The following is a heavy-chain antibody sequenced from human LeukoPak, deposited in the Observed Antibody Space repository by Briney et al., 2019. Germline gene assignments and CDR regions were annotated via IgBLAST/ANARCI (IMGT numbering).Heavy chain of an antibody. Sequence: GGSLRLSCAASGFTFSSYAMHWVRQAPGKGLEWVAVISYDGSNKYYADSVKGRFTISRDNSKNTLYLQMNSLRAEDTAVYYCARGMVNYYYYGMDVWGQGTTVTVSS. CDR2: ISYDGSNK. CDR3: ARGMVNYYYYGMDV. J-gene: IGHJ6*02. D-gene: IGHD5-18*01. V-gene: IGHV3-30-3*01. CDR1: GFTFSSYA.